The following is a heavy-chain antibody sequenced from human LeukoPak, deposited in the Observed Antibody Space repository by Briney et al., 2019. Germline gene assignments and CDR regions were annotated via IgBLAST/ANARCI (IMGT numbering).Heavy chain of an antibody. D-gene: IGHD1-26*01. V-gene: IGHV3-33*06. J-gene: IGHJ5*02. CDR1: GFTFSSYG. Sequence: GGSLRLSCAASGFTFSSYGMHWVRQAPGKGLEWVAVIWYDGSNKYYADSVKGRFTISRDNSKNTLYLQMSSLRAEDTAVYYCAKAGGATVIGFFDPWGQGTLVTVSS. CDR3: AKAGGATVIGFFDP. CDR2: IWYDGSNK.